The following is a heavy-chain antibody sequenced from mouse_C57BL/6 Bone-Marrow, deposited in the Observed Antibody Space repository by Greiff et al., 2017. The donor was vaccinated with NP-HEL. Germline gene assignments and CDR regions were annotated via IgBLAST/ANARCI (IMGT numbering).Heavy chain of an antibody. CDR1: GFTFSSYG. CDR3: ARPGNRDY. V-gene: IGHV5-6*01. Sequence: EVMLVESGGDLVKPGGSLKLSCAASGFTFSSYGMSWVRQTPDKRLEWVATISSGGSYTYYPDSVKGRFTISRANAKNTLDLQMSSLKAEDTAMYYCARPGNRDYWGQGTSVTVSS. CDR2: ISSGGSYT. D-gene: IGHD5-2*01. J-gene: IGHJ4*01.